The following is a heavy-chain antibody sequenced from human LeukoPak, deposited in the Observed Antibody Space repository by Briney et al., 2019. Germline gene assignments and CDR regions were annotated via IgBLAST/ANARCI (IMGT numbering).Heavy chain of an antibody. CDR3: ARDLYCGGDCYYFDY. D-gene: IGHD2-21*02. Sequence: GRSLRLSCAASGFTFSSYAMHWVRQAPGKGLEWVAVISYDGSNKHYADSVKGRFTISRDNSKNTLYLQMNSLRGEDTAVYFCARDLYCGGDCYYFDYWGQGTLVTVSS. J-gene: IGHJ4*02. CDR1: GFTFSSYA. V-gene: IGHV3-30-3*01. CDR2: ISYDGSNK.